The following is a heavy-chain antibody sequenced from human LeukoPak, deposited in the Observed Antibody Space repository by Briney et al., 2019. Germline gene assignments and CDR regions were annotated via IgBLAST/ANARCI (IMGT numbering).Heavy chain of an antibody. CDR1: GFTFSNYA. CDR2: ISGSDGST. Sequence: GGSLRLSCSASGFTFSNYAMTWVRQAPGKGLEWVSAISGSDGSTYYADSVKGRFTISRDNSKNTLYLQMNSLRAEDTAVYYCARDRTPNGMDVWGKGTTVTVSS. J-gene: IGHJ6*04. V-gene: IGHV3-23*01. CDR3: ARDRTPNGMDV.